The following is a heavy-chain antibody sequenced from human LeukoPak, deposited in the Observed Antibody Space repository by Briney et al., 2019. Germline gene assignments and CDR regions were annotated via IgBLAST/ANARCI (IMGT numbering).Heavy chain of an antibody. D-gene: IGHD6-13*01. CDR2: IYYSGST. CDR3: ARVASSSWYRTTYYYYMDV. Sequence: SETLSLTCTVSGASISSTTYYWGWIRQPPRKGLEWIASIYYSGSTYYNPSLKSRVTISVDTSKNQFSLKLSSVTAADTAVYYCARVASSSWYRTTYYYYMDVWGKGTTVTISS. V-gene: IGHV4-39*07. J-gene: IGHJ6*03. CDR1: GASISSTTYY.